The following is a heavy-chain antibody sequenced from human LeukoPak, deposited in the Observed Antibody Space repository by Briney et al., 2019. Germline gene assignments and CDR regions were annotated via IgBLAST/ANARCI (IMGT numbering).Heavy chain of an antibody. J-gene: IGHJ6*03. Sequence: GGSLRLSCAASGFTFSNYGMSWVRQAPGKGLQWVSAISSSGGSTYYVDSVKGRFTISRDNSKNTLYLQMNSLRAEDTAVYYCAKGGEWLVSSAFYYYYMDVWGKGTTVIISS. CDR2: ISSSGGST. CDR1: GFTFSNYG. CDR3: AKGGEWLVSSAFYYYYMDV. V-gene: IGHV3-23*01. D-gene: IGHD6-19*01.